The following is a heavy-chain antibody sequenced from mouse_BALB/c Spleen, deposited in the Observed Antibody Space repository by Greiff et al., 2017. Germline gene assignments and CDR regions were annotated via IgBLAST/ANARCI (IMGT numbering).Heavy chain of an antibody. V-gene: IGHV10-1*02. CDR1: GFTFNTYA. CDR2: IRSKSNNYAT. Sequence: EVKLVESGGGLVQPKGSLKLSCAASGFTFNTYAMNWVRQAPGKGLEWVARIRSKSNNYATYYADSVKDRFTISRDDSQSMLYLQMNNLKTEDTAMYYCVRTPFTPATYVDYWGQGTSVTVSS. CDR3: VRTPFTPATYVDY. D-gene: IGHD1-2*01. J-gene: IGHJ4*01.